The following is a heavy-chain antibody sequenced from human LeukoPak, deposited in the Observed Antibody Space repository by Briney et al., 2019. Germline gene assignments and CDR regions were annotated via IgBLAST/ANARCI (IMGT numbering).Heavy chain of an antibody. V-gene: IGHV1-8*02. CDR1: GYTFTSYG. CDR3: ARNRPIAAADY. CDR2: MNPNSGNT. D-gene: IGHD6-13*01. Sequence: ASVKVSCKASGYTFTSYGISWVRQATGQGLEWMGWMNPNSGNTGYAQKFQGRVTMTRNTSISTAYMELSSLRSEDTAVYYCARNRPIAAADYWGQGTLVTVSS. J-gene: IGHJ4*02.